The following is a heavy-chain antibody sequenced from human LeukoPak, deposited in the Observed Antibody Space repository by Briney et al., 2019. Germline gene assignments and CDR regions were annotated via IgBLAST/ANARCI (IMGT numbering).Heavy chain of an antibody. V-gene: IGHV3-21*01. CDR2: ISSSSSYI. CDR3: ARDYEIY. J-gene: IGHJ4*02. D-gene: IGHD5-12*01. Sequence: GGSLRLSCAASGFTFSSYSMNWVRQAPGQGLEWVSSISSSSSYIYYGDSVKGRFTISRDNAKDSLYLQMNSLIAEDTAVYYCARDYEIYWGQGTLVTVSS. CDR1: GFTFSSYS.